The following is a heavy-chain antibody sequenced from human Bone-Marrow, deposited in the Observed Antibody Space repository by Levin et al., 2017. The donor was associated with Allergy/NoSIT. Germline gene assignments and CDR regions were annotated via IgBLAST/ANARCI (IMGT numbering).Heavy chain of an antibody. J-gene: IGHJ6*03. Sequence: ASVKVSCKASGYTFTNFAIGWVRQAHGQGLEWMGWISAYNGNTIYAQKLQGRVTMTTDTSTTTTYMELRSLRSDDTAVYYCARGRDYYYYMDVWGKGTTVTVSS. CDR2: ISAYNGNT. CDR1: GYTFTNFA. V-gene: IGHV1-18*01. CDR3: ARGRDYYYYMDV.